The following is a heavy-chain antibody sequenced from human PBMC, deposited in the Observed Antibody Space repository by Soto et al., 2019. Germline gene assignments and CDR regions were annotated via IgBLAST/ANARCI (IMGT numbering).Heavy chain of an antibody. Sequence: GGSLRLSCAASGFTFDDYAMHWVRQAPGKGLEWVSGISWNSGSIGYADSVKGRFTISRDNAKNSLYLQMNSLRAEDTALYYCAKEGGYQLPPDYWGQGTLVTVSS. CDR1: GFTFDDYA. D-gene: IGHD2-2*01. CDR2: ISWNSGSI. CDR3: AKEGGYQLPPDY. J-gene: IGHJ4*02. V-gene: IGHV3-9*01.